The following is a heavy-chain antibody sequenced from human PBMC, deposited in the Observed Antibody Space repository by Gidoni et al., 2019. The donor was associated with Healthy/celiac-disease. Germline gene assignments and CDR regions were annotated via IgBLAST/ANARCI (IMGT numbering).Heavy chain of an antibody. D-gene: IGHD4-17*01. CDR3: ARLTTVTMGDAFYI. Sequence: QVQLQQWGAGLLKPSETLSLTCAVYGGSFSGYYWSWIRQPPGKGLEWSGEINHSGSTHYNPSLKRRVTISVDTSKNQFSLQLSSVTAADTAVYYCARLTTVTMGDAFYIWGQGTMVTVSS. J-gene: IGHJ3*02. CDR2: INHSGST. CDR1: GGSFSGYY. V-gene: IGHV4-34*01.